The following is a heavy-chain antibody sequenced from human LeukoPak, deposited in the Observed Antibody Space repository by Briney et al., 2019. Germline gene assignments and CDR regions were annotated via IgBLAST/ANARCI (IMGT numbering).Heavy chain of an antibody. Sequence: PGGALRLSCAASGFSFSSFGMHWVRQAPGKGLEWVAGIWYDARKKYYADSAKGRCTISRDNSKNTLYLHMNSLRDSTGEVYYCVRGEVVSRFNYLYPWGQGTLVIVSS. CDR2: IWYDARKK. D-gene: IGHD1-7*01. J-gene: IGHJ5*02. CDR1: GFSFSSFG. V-gene: IGHV3-33*01. CDR3: VRGEVVSRFNYLYP.